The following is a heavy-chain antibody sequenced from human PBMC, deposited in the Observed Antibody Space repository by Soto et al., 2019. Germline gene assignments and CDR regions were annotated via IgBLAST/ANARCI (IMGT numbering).Heavy chain of an antibody. J-gene: IGHJ4*02. Sequence: GALKVYCNASGCTFTGYYMHCVRQAAGGGLEWMGWINPNSGGTNYAQKFQGWVTMTRDTSISTAYMELSRLRSDDTAVYYCARDDYGDPATQIGFEYWGQGTLVTVSS. D-gene: IGHD4-17*01. CDR2: INPNSGGT. CDR3: ARDDYGDPATQIGFEY. V-gene: IGHV1-2*04. CDR1: GCTFTGYY.